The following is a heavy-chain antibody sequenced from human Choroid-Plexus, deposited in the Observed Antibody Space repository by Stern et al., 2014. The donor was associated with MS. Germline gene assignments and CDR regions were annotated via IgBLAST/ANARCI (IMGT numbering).Heavy chain of an antibody. V-gene: IGHV3-30*18. J-gene: IGHJ5*02. Sequence: VQLEESGGGVVQPGGPLRLSCVASGFTFGSCAMHWVRQALGKGVEWVAGVSYDGSNKYYADSVKGRFPISRDNSQNTLYMQMSSLMPEDTAVYYCAKDRHYLTYFFDHWGQGSLVTVSS. CDR3: AKDRHYLTYFFDH. D-gene: IGHD2/OR15-2a*01. CDR1: GFTFGSCA. CDR2: VSYDGSNK.